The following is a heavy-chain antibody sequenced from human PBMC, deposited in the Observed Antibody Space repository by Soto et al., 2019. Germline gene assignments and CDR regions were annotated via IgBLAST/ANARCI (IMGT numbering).Heavy chain of an antibody. CDR1: GFTFSSYW. CDR2: LKRDGSST. J-gene: IGHJ2*01. Sequence: EVQLVESGGGLVQPGGSLRLSCAASGFTFSSYWMHWVRQAPGKGLVWVSRLKRDGSSTAYADSVKGRFTISRDNAKNTLYLQMISLRAEATAVYYCARAKGSWYFNLWGRGTLVTVSS. CDR3: ARAKGSWYFNL. V-gene: IGHV3-74*01.